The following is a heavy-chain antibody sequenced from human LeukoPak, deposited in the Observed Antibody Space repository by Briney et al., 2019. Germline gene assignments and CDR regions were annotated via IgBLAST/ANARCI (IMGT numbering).Heavy chain of an antibody. CDR2: IYYRGTT. V-gene: IGHV4-39*01. D-gene: IGHD6-13*01. CDR1: GGSISSSSYY. Sequence: PSQTLSLTCTVSGGSISSSSYYWGWIRQPPGKGLEWIGRIYYRGTTYYNPSLKSRVTISVDTSKNQFSLKLSSLTAADTAVYYGARPHSSRDYWGQGTLVTVSS. J-gene: IGHJ4*02. CDR3: ARPHSSRDY.